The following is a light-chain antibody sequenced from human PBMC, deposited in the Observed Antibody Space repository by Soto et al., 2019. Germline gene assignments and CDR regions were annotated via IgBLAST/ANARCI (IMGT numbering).Light chain of an antibody. CDR1: SSDVGGYNY. CDR2: EVS. V-gene: IGLV2-8*01. Sequence: QSVLTQPPSASGSPGQSVTISCTGTSSDVGGYNYVSWYQQHPGKAPNIMIYEVSKRPSGVPDRFSGSKSGNTASLTVSGLQAEDEADYYCSSYAGSNNYVFGTGTKLTVL. CDR3: SSYAGSNNYV. J-gene: IGLJ1*01.